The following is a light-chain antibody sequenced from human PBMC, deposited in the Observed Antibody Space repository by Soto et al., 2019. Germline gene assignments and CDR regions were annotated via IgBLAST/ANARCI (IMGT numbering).Light chain of an antibody. V-gene: IGLV1-44*01. CDR2: SYN. CDR3: AAWDNSLNAVV. CDR1: ISNIGSST. J-gene: IGLJ2*01. Sequence: QSVLTQPPSASGTPGQRVTISCSGSISNIGSSTVSWFQQLPGAAPKLLIHSYNQRPSGVPDRFSGSKSGTSASLAISGLQSEDEADYFCAAWDNSLNAVVFGGGTKLTVL.